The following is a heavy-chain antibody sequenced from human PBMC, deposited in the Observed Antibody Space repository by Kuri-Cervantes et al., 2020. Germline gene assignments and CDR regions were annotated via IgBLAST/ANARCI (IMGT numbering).Heavy chain of an antibody. CDR1: GGSFSGYY. D-gene: IGHD6-13*01. V-gene: IGHV4-34*01. CDR3: ARALIAAAGNFDY. J-gene: IGHJ4*02. CDR2: INHSGST. Sequence: SQTLSLTCAVYGGSFSGYYWNWIRQPPGKGLEWIGEINHSGSTNYNPSLKSRVTISVDKSKNQFSLKLSSVTAADTAFYYCARALIAAAGNFDYWGQGTLVTVSS.